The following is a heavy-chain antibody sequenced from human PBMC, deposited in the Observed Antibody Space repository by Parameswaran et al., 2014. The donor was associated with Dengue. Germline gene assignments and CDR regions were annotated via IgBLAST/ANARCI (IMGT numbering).Heavy chain of an antibody. D-gene: IGHD1-14*01. CDR3: ARDNEPFDY. CDR2: IKQDGSEK. Sequence: VRQMPGKGLEWVANIKQDGSEKYYVDSVKGRFTISRDNAKNSPYLQMNSLRAEDTAVYYCARDNEPFDYWGQGTLVTVSS. V-gene: IGHV3-7*01. J-gene: IGHJ4*02.